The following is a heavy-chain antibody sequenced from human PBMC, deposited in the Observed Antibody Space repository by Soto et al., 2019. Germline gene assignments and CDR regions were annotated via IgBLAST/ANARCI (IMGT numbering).Heavy chain of an antibody. J-gene: IGHJ5*02. CDR1: GYTFTDYH. V-gene: IGHV1-2*02. D-gene: IGHD6-25*01. CDR3: AREGGSETLQPSYNWFDT. Sequence: QVQLVQSGAEVKKPGASVKVSCKASGYTFTDYHIHWVRQAPGQGLEFMGWINANNGGAGSAQQFQGRVTVTRDTSITTVYMELSTPRSDDTAVYYCAREGGSETLQPSYNWFDTWGQGTLVTVSS. CDR2: INANNGGA.